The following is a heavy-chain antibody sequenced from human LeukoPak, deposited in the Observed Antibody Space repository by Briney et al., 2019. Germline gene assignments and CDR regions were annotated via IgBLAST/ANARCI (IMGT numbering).Heavy chain of an antibody. Sequence: ASVKVSCKASGYTFTSYDINWVRQATGQGLEWMGWMNPNSSNTGYAQKFQGRVTMTRNTSISTAYMELSSLRSEDTAVYYCARGWLLWFGELSWFDPWGQGTLVTVSS. CDR2: MNPNSSNT. D-gene: IGHD3-10*01. V-gene: IGHV1-8*01. CDR1: GYTFTSYD. CDR3: ARGWLLWFGELSWFDP. J-gene: IGHJ5*02.